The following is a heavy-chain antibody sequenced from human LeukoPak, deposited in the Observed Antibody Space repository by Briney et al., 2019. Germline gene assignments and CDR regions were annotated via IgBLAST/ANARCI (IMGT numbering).Heavy chain of an antibody. CDR2: IYTSGST. CDR3: ARAVYGSYYFDY. D-gene: IGHD3-10*01. J-gene: IGHJ4*02. V-gene: IGHV4-4*07. Sequence: SETLSLTCTVSGGSISSYYWSWIRQPAGKALEGIGRIYTSGSTNYNPSLKSRVTMSVDTSKNQSSLKLSSVTAADTAVYYCARAVYGSYYFDYWGQGTLVTVSS. CDR1: GGSISSYY.